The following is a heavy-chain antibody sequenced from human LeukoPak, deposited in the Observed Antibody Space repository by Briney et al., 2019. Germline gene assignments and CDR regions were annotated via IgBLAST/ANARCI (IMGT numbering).Heavy chain of an antibody. CDR2: IYYSGST. D-gene: IGHD3-16*01. CDR1: GGSISSYY. V-gene: IGHV4-59*01. CDR3: ARDMNYMDV. J-gene: IGHJ6*03. Sequence: SETLSLTCTVSGGSISSYYWSWIRQPPGEGLEWIGYIYYSGSTNYNPSLKSRVTISVDTSKNQFSLKLSSVTAADTAVYYCARDMNYMDVWGKGTTVTVSS.